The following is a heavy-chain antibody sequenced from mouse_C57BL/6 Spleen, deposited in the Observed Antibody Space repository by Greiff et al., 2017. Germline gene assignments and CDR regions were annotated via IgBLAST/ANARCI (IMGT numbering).Heavy chain of an antibody. V-gene: IGHV5-4*03. CDR2: ISDGGSYT. CDR1: GFTFSSYA. J-gene: IGHJ1*03. D-gene: IGHD2-5*01. Sequence: EVKLMESGGGLVKPGGSLKLSCAASGFTFSSYAMSWVRQTPEKRLEWVATISDGGSYTYYPDNVKGRFTISRDNAKNNLYLQMSHLKSEDTAMYYCARKAIVTTSYFDVWGTGTTVTVSS. CDR3: ARKAIVTTSYFDV.